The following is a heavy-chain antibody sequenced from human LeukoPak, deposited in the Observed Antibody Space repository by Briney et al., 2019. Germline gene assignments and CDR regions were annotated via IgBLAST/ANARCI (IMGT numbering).Heavy chain of an antibody. CDR1: SASISSSPYF. CDR2: ISYSGTT. CDR3: ARGPYSYDSSGAFDI. D-gene: IGHD3-22*01. V-gene: IGHV4-39*01. Sequence: SETLSLTCTVSSASISSSPYFWGWIRQSPGRGLEWIGSISYSGTTYYNPSLKSRVTISVDTSKNQFSLKLNSVTAEDTAVYFCARGPYSYDSSGAFDIWGQGTMVTVSS. J-gene: IGHJ3*02.